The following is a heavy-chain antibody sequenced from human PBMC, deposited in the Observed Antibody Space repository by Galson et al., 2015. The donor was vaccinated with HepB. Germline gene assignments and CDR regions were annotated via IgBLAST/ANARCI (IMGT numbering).Heavy chain of an antibody. J-gene: IGHJ5*02. D-gene: IGHD6-6*01. Sequence: QSGAEVKKPGESLKISCKGSRSSFFNTWIGWVRQMPGKGLAWMGIIYYEDSATRYSPSFQGHVTISADKSISTAYLQWSSLRASDTAMYYCARRGEDSNSYNSWGQGTLVTVSS. CDR2: IYYEDSAT. V-gene: IGHV5-51*01. CDR1: RSSFFNTW. CDR3: ARRGEDSNSYNS.